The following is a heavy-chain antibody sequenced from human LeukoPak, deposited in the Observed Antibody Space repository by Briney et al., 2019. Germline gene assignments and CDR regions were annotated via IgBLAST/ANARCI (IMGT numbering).Heavy chain of an antibody. CDR1: GGSFSEYD. Sequence: SETLSLTCAVYGGSFSEYDWSWIRQPPGKGLEWIAEINHSGSTNYNPSLKSRVTISVDTSKTQFSLKLSSVTAADTAVYYCARGPRGLGMAGTFDYWGQGTLVTVS. J-gene: IGHJ4*02. V-gene: IGHV4-34*01. CDR3: ARGPRGLGMAGTFDY. CDR2: INHSGST. D-gene: IGHD6-19*01.